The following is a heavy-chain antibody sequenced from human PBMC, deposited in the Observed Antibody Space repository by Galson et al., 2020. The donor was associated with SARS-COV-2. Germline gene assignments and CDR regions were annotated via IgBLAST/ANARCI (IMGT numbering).Heavy chain of an antibody. D-gene: IGHD2-2*01. CDR3: ARDQYCSSTSCYFGGFDY. J-gene: IGHJ4*02. CDR1: GFTFSSYW. CDR2: IKQDGSEK. V-gene: IGHV3-7*03. Sequence: TGGSLRLSCAASGFTFSSYWMSWVRQAPGKGLEWVANIKQDGSEKYYVDSVKGRFTISRDNAKNSLYLQMNSLRAEDTAVYYCARDQYCSSTSCYFGGFDYWGQGTLVTVSS.